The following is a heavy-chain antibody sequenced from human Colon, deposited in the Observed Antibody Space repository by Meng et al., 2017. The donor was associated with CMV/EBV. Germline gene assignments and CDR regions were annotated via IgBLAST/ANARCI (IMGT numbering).Heavy chain of an antibody. CDR2: MDPTTGRT. V-gene: IGHV1-2*02. J-gene: IGHJ1*01. CDR1: GYSFTGYY. CDR3: ASHSSYVWGSHH. Sequence: QVQAGQSGAEVRMPGASVKVSCKASGYSFTGYYIHWVRQAPGQGLEWMGWMDPTTGRTDYAQKFQGTVTMTRDTSISTAYLELSRLTSDDTAVYYCASHSSYVWGSHHWGQGTLVTVSS. D-gene: IGHD3-16*01.